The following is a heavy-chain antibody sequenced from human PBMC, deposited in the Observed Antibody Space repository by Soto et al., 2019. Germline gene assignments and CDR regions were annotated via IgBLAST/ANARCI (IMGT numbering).Heavy chain of an antibody. V-gene: IGHV4-31*03. CDR3: ARTGTEPYYFDY. CDR1: GGSISSGGYY. J-gene: IGHJ4*02. D-gene: IGHD1-1*01. CDR2: IYYSGST. Sequence: LSLTCTVSGGSISSGGYYWSWTRQHPGKGLEWIGYIYYSGSTYYNPSLKSRVTISVDTSKNQFSLKLSSVTAADTAVYYCARTGTEPYYFDYWGQGTLVTVSS.